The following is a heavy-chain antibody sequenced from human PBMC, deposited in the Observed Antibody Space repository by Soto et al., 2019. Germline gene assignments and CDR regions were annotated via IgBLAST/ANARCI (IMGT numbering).Heavy chain of an antibody. CDR3: TRSAYMDV. Sequence: GGSLRLSCAASGFTFSTYSMNWVRQAPGKGLEWVSYISSGSNTIYYADSVKGRITISRDNAKKSLYLQMDSLRAEDTAVYYATRSAYMDVWGTGTTVTVSS. CDR2: ISSGSNTI. CDR1: GFTFSTYS. D-gene: IGHD2-2*01. V-gene: IGHV3-48*01. J-gene: IGHJ6*03.